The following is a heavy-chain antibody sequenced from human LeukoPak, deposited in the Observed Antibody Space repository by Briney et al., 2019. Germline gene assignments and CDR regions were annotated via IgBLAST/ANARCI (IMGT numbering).Heavy chain of an antibody. D-gene: IGHD5-12*01. CDR1: GGSISSYY. CDR3: AREAVVIVATPAEGCFDY. Sequence: PSETLSLTCTVSGGSISSYYWSWIRQPPGKGLEWIGYIYYSGSTNYNPSLKSRVTISVDTSKNQFSLKLSSVTAEDTAVYYCAREAVVIVATPAEGCFDYWGQGTLVTVSS. CDR2: IYYSGST. V-gene: IGHV4-59*01. J-gene: IGHJ4*02.